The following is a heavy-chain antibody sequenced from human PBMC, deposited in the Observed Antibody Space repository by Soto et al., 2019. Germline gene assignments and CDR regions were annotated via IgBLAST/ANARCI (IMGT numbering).Heavy chain of an antibody. CDR2: INPNGGST. CDR1: GYTFTNYY. Sequence: QVQLMQSGAEVKKPGASVRVSCKASGYTFTNYYVHWVRQAPGQGLEWMGFINPNGGSTTYEQKFQGRFTVTTETSTRTVYMQLSSLRSEDTAVFYCARSAPYDYWGQGTLVTVSS. CDR3: ARSAPYDY. J-gene: IGHJ4*02. V-gene: IGHV1-46*01.